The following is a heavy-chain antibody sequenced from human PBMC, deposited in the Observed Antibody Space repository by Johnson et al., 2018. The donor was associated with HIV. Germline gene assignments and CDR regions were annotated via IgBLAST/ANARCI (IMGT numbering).Heavy chain of an antibody. J-gene: IGHJ3*02. CDR1: GFTFSSYA. V-gene: IGHV3-23*04. CDR3: ARPTVVVLPHGAFDI. Sequence: VQLVESGGGVVQPGRSLRLSCAASGFTFSSYAMSWVRQAPGKGLEWVSSITGSGGSTYSADSVQGRCTISRDKSRNTLYLQMNSLRTDDSAVYYCARPTVVVLPHGAFDIWGPGTMVTVSS. D-gene: IGHD2-2*01. CDR2: ITGSGGST.